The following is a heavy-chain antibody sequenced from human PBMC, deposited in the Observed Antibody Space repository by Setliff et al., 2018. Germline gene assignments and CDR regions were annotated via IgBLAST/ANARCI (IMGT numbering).Heavy chain of an antibody. Sequence: ASVKVSCKASGYTFTSYGISWVRQAPGQGLEWMGWISAYNGNTNYAQKLQGRVTMTTDTSTSTAYMELRSLRSEDTAVYYCASDPGWFGELLGYFDYWGQGTLVTVSS. V-gene: IGHV1-18*01. CDR1: GYTFTSYG. CDR2: ISAYNGNT. D-gene: IGHD3-10*01. CDR3: ASDPGWFGELLGYFDY. J-gene: IGHJ4*02.